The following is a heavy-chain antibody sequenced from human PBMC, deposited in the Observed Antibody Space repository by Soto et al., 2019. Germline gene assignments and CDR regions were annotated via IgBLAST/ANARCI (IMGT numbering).Heavy chain of an antibody. Sequence: GGSLRLSCAASGFTFSTYGMSWVRQAPGKGLVWVSRINSNGSSTSYADSVKGRFTISRDSAKNTLYLQMNSLRAEDTAVYYCVPALGAASGSNWFDPWGQRTLVTVSS. V-gene: IGHV3-74*01. CDR1: GFTFSTYG. D-gene: IGHD6-13*01. CDR2: INSNGSST. J-gene: IGHJ5*02. CDR3: VPALGAASGSNWFDP.